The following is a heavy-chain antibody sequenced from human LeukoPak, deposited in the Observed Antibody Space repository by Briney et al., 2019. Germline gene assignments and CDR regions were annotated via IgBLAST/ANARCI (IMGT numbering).Heavy chain of an antibody. D-gene: IGHD3-3*01. Sequence: PSETLSLTCAVYGGSSSGYYWSWIRHPPGKGLEWIGEINHSGSTNYNPSLKSRVTISVDTSKNQFSLKLSSVTAADTAVYYCARGRPIFGVAYYMDVWGKGTTVTVSS. CDR2: INHSGST. J-gene: IGHJ6*03. CDR1: GGSSSGYY. CDR3: ARGRPIFGVAYYMDV. V-gene: IGHV4-34*01.